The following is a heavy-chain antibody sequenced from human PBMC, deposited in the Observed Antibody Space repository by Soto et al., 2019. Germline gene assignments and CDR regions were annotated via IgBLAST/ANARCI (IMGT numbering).Heavy chain of an antibody. J-gene: IGHJ4*02. V-gene: IGHV4-34*01. Sequence: QVHLQQWGAGQLKPSETLSLTCAVYGGSFSGYYWSWIRQPPGKGLEWIGEINHSGSTNYSPSLKSRVAISVDTSKNQFSLKLSSVTAADTAVYYCAAFHVLLWFGESPNRHLQYWGQATLVTISS. D-gene: IGHD3-10*01. CDR1: GGSFSGYY. CDR2: INHSGST. CDR3: AAFHVLLWFGESPNRHLQY.